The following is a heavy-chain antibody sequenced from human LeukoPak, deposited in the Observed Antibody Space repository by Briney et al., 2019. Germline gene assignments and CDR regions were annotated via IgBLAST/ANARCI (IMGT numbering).Heavy chain of an antibody. D-gene: IGHD3-10*01. J-gene: IGHJ3*02. Sequence: ASVKVSCKASGYTFTGYYMYWVRQAPGQGLEWMGWINPNSGGTNYAQKFQGRVTMTRDTSISTAYRELSRLRSDDTAVYYCARDLPTIPKLLWFGEARDDAFDIWGQGTMVTVSS. CDR3: ARDLPTIPKLLWFGEARDDAFDI. V-gene: IGHV1-2*02. CDR2: INPNSGGT. CDR1: GYTFTGYY.